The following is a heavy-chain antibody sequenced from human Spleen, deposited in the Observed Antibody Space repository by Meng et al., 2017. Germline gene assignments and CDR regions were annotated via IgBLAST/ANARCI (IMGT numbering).Heavy chain of an antibody. CDR2: INPKSGDT. V-gene: IGHV1-2*06. CDR3: ASEYNYGPNFDY. Sequence: QVELVQSGAGVKKPGASVKVPCKPSGYNFPDYYIHWVRRAPGQGLEWMGRINPKSGDTHYAQKFQARVTMTGDTSISTAYVELSRLRSDDTAVYYCASEYNYGPNFDYWGQGTLVTVSS. CDR1: GYNFPDYY. D-gene: IGHD3-10*01. J-gene: IGHJ4*02.